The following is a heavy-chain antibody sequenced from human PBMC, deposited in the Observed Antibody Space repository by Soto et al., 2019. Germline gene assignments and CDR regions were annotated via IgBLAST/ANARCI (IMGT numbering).Heavy chain of an antibody. CDR2: INAGNGNT. CDR1: GYTFTSYA. Sequence: QVQLVQSGAEEKKPGASVKVSCKASGYTFTSYAMHWVRQAPGQRLEWMGWINAGNGNTKYSQKFQGRVTITRDTSANTAYMELSSLRSEDTAVYYCARSVVVVTDFDYWGQGTLVTVSS. CDR3: ARSVVVVTDFDY. D-gene: IGHD2-21*02. J-gene: IGHJ4*02. V-gene: IGHV1-3*05.